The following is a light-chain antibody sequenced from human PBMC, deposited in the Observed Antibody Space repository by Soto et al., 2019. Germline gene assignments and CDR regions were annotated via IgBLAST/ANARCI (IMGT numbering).Light chain of an antibody. Sequence: DIQMTQSPSAISASVGARVTITCRASQGISNDLGWYQQKPGKAPKRLXYAASSLQSGVPSRFSGSGSGTEFTLTISSLQPEDFANYYCLQHNSYPSITFGQGTRLEIK. J-gene: IGKJ5*01. CDR2: AAS. CDR3: LQHNSYPSIT. V-gene: IGKV1-17*03. CDR1: QGISND.